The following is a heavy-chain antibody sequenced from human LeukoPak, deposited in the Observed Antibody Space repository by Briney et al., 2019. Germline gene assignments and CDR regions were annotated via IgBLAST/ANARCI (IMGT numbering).Heavy chain of an antibody. CDR2: ISGSGGAT. D-gene: IGHD1-26*01. CDR3: AKGFPGSYFPLDC. Sequence: GRSLRLSCAASGFTFTSYAMSWVRQAPGKGLEWVSSISGSGGATYYADSVKGRFTISRDNSENTLYLQMNSLRAEDTAAYYCAKGFPGSYFPLDCWSQETLVTVSS. V-gene: IGHV3-23*01. J-gene: IGHJ4*02. CDR1: GFTFTSYA.